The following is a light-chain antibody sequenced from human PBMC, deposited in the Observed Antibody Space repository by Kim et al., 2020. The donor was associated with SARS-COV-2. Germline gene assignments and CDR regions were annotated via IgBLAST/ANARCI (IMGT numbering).Light chain of an antibody. CDR1: QSVNSN. V-gene: IGKV3-15*01. Sequence: EIVMTQSPATLSVSLGERATLSCRASQSVNSNLGWYQQKPGQAPRLLIYSASTRAAGIPARFSGSGSGTDFTLTISSLQAEDFAVYYCQQCNLWHHTFGQGTKLEI. J-gene: IGKJ2*01. CDR3: QQCNLWHHT. CDR2: SAS.